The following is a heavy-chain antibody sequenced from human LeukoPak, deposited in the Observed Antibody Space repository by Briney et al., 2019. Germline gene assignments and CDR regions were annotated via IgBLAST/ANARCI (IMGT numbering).Heavy chain of an antibody. V-gene: IGHV1-18*01. CDR2: ISAYNGNT. CDR3: ARDGPMGRELRQSAKYAFDI. D-gene: IGHD1-26*01. Sequence: ASVKVSCKASGYTFTSYGISWVRQAPGQGLEWMGWISAYNGNTNYAQKLQGRVTMTTDTSTSTAYMELRSLRSDDTAVYYCARDGPMGRELRQSAKYAFDIWGQGTMVTVSS. CDR1: GYTFTSYG. J-gene: IGHJ3*02.